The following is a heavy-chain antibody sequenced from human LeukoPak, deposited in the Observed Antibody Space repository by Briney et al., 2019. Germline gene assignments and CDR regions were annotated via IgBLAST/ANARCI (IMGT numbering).Heavy chain of an antibody. J-gene: IGHJ4*02. CDR3: ARDRDWNLDY. CDR2: ISTYKGNT. CDR1: GYTFTNYG. V-gene: IGHV1-18*01. Sequence: ASVKVSSKASGYTFTNYGISWVRQAPGQGLEWMGWISTYKGNTKYAQKFQGRVSVTTDTSTSTAYMELRSLTSDDTAVYYCARDRDWNLDYWGRGTLVTVSS. D-gene: IGHD3/OR15-3a*01.